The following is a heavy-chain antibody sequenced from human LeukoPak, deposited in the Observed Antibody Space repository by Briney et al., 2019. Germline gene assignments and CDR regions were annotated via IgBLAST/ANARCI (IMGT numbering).Heavy chain of an antibody. D-gene: IGHD7-27*01. CDR1: GFTFSSYA. CDR3: ARVRPGYYYMDV. V-gene: IGHV3-23*01. Sequence: PGGSLRLSCAASGFTFSSYAMSWVRQAPGKGLDWVSGISGSGGSTYHADSVKGRFTISRDNSKNMLYLQMNSLRVEDTAVYYCARVRPGYYYMDVWGKGTTVTVSS. CDR2: ISGSGGST. J-gene: IGHJ6*03.